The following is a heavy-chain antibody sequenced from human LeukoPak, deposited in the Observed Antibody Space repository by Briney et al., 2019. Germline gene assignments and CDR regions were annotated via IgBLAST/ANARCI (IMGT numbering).Heavy chain of an antibody. Sequence: GGSLRLSCAASGFTFSSYAMSWVRQAPGKGLEWVSAISGSGGSTYYADSVKGRFTISRDNSKNTLYLQMNGLRAEDTAVYYCAKDRWELLGRPGAYYFDYWGQGTLVTVSS. CDR2: ISGSGGST. CDR3: AKDRWELLGRPGAYYFDY. D-gene: IGHD1-26*01. V-gene: IGHV3-23*01. J-gene: IGHJ4*02. CDR1: GFTFSSYA.